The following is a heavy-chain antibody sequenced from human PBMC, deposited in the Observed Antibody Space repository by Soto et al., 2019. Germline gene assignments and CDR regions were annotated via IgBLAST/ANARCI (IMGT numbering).Heavy chain of an antibody. CDR2: ISGSGVST. CDR1: GFTFSTCD. CDR3: ASKRGLQDVLGTFDD. J-gene: IGHJ4*02. V-gene: IGHV3-23*01. D-gene: IGHD2-21*02. Sequence: EVQVLASGGGLVQPGGSLRLSCAASGFTFSTCDMNWVRQAPGKGLEWVSTISGSGVSTYYADSVKGRFTISRDNSKKMIYLEMHSLRAEDTAVYYCASKRGLQDVLGTFDDWGQGTGVSVSS.